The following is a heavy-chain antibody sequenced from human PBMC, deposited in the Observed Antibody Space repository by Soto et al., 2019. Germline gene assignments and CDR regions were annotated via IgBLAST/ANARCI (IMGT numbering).Heavy chain of an antibody. CDR1: GGTFSSYA. J-gene: IGHJ4*02. CDR2: IIPIFGTA. V-gene: IGHV1-69*13. D-gene: IGHD5-12*01. CDR3: ARPSGGYSGYAVHSDY. Sequence: GASVKVSCKASGGTFSSYAISWVRQAPGQGLEWMGGIIPIFGTANYAQKFQGRVTITADESTSTAYMELSSLRSEDTAVYYCARPSGGYSGYAVHSDYWGQGTLVTVSS.